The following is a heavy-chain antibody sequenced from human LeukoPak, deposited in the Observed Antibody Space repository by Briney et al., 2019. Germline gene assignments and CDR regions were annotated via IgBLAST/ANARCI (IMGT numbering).Heavy chain of an antibody. J-gene: IGHJ6*02. Sequence: GASVKVSCKASGYTFTGYYMHWVRQAPGQGLEWMGWINPNSGGTNYAQKFQGRVTTTRDTSISTAYMELSRLRSDDTAVYYCARVTAPLYDFWSGYYTGDYYYGMDVWGQGTTVTVSS. D-gene: IGHD3-3*01. CDR3: ARVTAPLYDFWSGYYTGDYYYGMDV. CDR2: INPNSGGT. V-gene: IGHV1-2*02. CDR1: GYTFTGYY.